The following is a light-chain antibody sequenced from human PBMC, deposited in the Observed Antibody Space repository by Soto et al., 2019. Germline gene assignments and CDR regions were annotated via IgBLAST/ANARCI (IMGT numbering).Light chain of an antibody. V-gene: IGKV1-39*01. J-gene: IGKJ4*01. CDR1: QSISSH. CDR2: AAS. CDR3: QQNYGTPLT. Sequence: DIQMTQSPSSLSASVGDRVTITCRASQSISSHLNWYQQKPGKAPKLLIYAASSLQSGGPSRFSGSGSGTDFTLTISSLQPEDFASYYCQQNYGTPLTFGGGTKVEIK.